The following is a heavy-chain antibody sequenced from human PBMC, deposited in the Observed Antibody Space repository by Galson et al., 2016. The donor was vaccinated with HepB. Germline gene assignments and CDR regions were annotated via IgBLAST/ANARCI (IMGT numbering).Heavy chain of an antibody. V-gene: IGHV5-51*01. CDR2: IYPGDSDT. CDR3: ARPTSYDYFDY. Sequence: QSGAEVKKPGESLTISCTGSGYSFTSYWIGWVRQMPGKGLAWMGIIYPGDSDTRYSPSLQGQVPISADKSISTAYLQWSSLKASDTALSYCARPTSYDYFDYWGQGTLVTVSS. D-gene: IGHD3-16*01. J-gene: IGHJ4*02. CDR1: GYSFTSYW.